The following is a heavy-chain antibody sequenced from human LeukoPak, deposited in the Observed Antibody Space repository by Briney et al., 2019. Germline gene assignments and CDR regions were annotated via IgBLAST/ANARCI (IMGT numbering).Heavy chain of an antibody. CDR3: ARERRYFDLLFDP. J-gene: IGHJ5*02. CDR1: GLTFSSYS. Sequence: GGSLRLSCAASGLTFSSYSMNWVRQAPGKGLEWVSSISSSSSYIYYADSVKGRFTISRDNAKNSLYLQVNSLRAEDTAVYYCARERRYFDLLFDPWGQGTLVTVSS. CDR2: ISSSSSYI. V-gene: IGHV3-21*01. D-gene: IGHD3-9*01.